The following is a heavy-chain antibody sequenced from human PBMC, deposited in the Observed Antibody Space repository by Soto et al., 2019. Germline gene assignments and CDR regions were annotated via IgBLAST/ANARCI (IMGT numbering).Heavy chain of an antibody. D-gene: IGHD6-6*01. J-gene: IGHJ6*02. CDR1: GFTYSTYT. V-gene: IGHV3-23*01. Sequence: EVQLLESGGGLVQPGGSLRLSCAASGFTYSTYTMSWVRQAPGKGLEWVSGIGDSGDSTYYADSVKGRFTISRDNSKNTLYLQMNSLRADDTAVYYCAKDMSSSSLFSSWGYYYYGMDVWGQGTTVTVSS. CDR2: IGDSGDST. CDR3: AKDMSSSSLFSSWGYYYYGMDV.